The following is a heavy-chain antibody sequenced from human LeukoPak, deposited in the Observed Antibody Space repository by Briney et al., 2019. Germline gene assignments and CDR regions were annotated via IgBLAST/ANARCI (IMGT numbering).Heavy chain of an antibody. V-gene: IGHV1-69*04. Sequence: ASVKVSCKASGYTFTSYGISWVRQAPGQGLEWMGRIIPILGIANYAQKFQGRVTITADKSTSTAYMELSSLRSEDTAVYYCASTPSSSWFDPWGQGTLVTVSS. CDR2: IIPILGIA. CDR1: GYTFTSYG. J-gene: IGHJ5*02. CDR3: ASTPSSSWFDP. D-gene: IGHD6-13*01.